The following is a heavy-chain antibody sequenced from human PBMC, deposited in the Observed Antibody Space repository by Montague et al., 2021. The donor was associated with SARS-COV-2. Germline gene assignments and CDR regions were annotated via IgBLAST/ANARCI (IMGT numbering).Heavy chain of an antibody. CDR2: IFHSGIT. CDR3: ARTEYNWNDWFDP. Sequence: SETLSLTCSVSGGSISSYYWSWIRQSPGKGLEWIGYIFHSGITDYNPSLKSRVTISVDVSKNQFSLPLNSVTAADSAVYYCARTEYNWNDWFDPWGQGTLVIVSS. V-gene: IGHV4-59*13. D-gene: IGHD1-20*01. J-gene: IGHJ5*02. CDR1: GGSISSYY.